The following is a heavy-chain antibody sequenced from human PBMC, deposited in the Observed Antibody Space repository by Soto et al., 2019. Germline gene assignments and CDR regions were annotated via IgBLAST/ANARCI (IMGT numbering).Heavy chain of an antibody. CDR1: GFTFSSYA. CDR2: ISGSGGST. CDR3: AKDLIVGGVLPDEAFDY. J-gene: IGHJ4*02. V-gene: IGHV3-23*01. Sequence: GGSLRLSCAASGFTFSSYAMSWVRQAPGKGLEWVSAISGSGGSTYYADSVKGRFTISRDNSKNTLYLQMNSLRAEDTAVYYCAKDLIVGGVLPDEAFDYWGQGTLVTVSS. D-gene: IGHD1-26*01.